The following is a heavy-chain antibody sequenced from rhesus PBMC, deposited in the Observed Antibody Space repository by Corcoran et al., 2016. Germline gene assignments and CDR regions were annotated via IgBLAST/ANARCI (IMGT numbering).Heavy chain of an antibody. CDR1: GGPMSDNFL. Sequence: QVQLQESGPGVVTPPETLSLTCAVSGGPMSDNFLRRWTRHPPGKGLEWIGYIYGSGSTTVYNPSLKSRVTISQATSKYQFSLQLSSVTAADTAVYYCARRTTGTTAFFDSWGQGVLVTVSS. D-gene: IGHD1-7*02. J-gene: IGHJ4*01. CDR3: ARRTTGTTAFFDS. CDR2: IYGSGSTT. V-gene: IGHV4S10*01.